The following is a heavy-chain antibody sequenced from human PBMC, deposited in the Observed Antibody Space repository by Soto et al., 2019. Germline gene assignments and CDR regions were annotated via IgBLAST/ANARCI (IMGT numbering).Heavy chain of an antibody. J-gene: IGHJ6*02. CDR1: VGSFSDYY. V-gene: IGHV4-34*01. CDR3: ARGLLDLVRGARYGMDV. CDR2: INHRENT. Sequence: AQLQQWGAGLLKPSETLSLTCAVYVGSFSDYYWNWIRQAPGKGLEWIGEINHRENTNYNPSLKSRVTISVDTSKNQFSRRLSSVNAADTAVYYCARGLLDLVRGARYGMDVWGQGTTVTVSS. D-gene: IGHD3-10*01.